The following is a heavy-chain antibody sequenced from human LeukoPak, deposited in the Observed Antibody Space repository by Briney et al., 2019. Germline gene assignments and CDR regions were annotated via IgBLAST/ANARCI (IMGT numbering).Heavy chain of an antibody. V-gene: IGHV1-46*01. CDR3: ARGHCSSTSCYTVGILADV. CDR2: INPSGGST. J-gene: IGHJ6*02. D-gene: IGHD2-2*02. CDR1: GYTFTSYY. Sequence: GASVKVSCKASGYTFTSYYMHWVRQAPGQGLEWMGIINPSGGSTSYAQKFQGRVTMTRDTSTSTVYMELSSLRSEDTAVYYCARGHCSSTSCYTVGILADVWGQGTTVTVS.